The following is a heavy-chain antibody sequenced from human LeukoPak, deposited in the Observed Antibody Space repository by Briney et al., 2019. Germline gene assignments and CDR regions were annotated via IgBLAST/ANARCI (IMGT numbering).Heavy chain of an antibody. Sequence: GGSLRLSCAASGFTFSTYAMSWVRQAPGKGLEWVSAISGSGDNTHYADSVKGRFTISRDNSKNTLYLQMNSLRAEDTAVYYCAKPDYGGNSGDAKTDFDYWGQGTLVTVSS. D-gene: IGHD4-23*01. V-gene: IGHV3-23*01. CDR1: GFTFSTYA. CDR3: AKPDYGGNSGDAKTDFDY. CDR2: ISGSGDNT. J-gene: IGHJ4*02.